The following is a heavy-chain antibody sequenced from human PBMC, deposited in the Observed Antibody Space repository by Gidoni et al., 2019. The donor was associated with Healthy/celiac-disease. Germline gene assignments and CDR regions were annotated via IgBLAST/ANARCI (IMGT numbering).Heavy chain of an antibody. CDR1: GFTFDDYA. V-gene: IGHV3-9*01. CDR2: ISWNSGSI. CDR3: AKDLIKYNWNYGRNYGMDV. Sequence: EVQLVESGGGLVQPGRSLRLSCAASGFTFDDYAMHWVRQAPGKGLEWVAGISWNSGSIGYADSVKGRFTISRDNAKNSLYLQMNSLRAEDTALYYCAKDLIKYNWNYGRNYGMDVWGQGTTVTVSS. D-gene: IGHD1-7*01. J-gene: IGHJ6*02.